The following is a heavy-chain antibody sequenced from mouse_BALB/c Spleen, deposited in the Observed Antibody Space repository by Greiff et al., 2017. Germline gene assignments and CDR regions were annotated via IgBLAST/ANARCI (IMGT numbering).Heavy chain of an antibody. D-gene: IGHD4-1*01. J-gene: IGHJ4*01. CDR3: ARKLGGAMDY. CDR1: GYTFTDYN. Sequence: EVKLMESGPELVKPGASVKISCKASGYTFTDYNMHWVKQSHGKSLEWIGYIYPYNGGTGYNQKFKSKATLTVDNSSSTAYMELRSLTSEDSAVYYCARKLGGAMDYWGQGTSVTVSS. CDR2: IYPYNGGT. V-gene: IGHV1S29*02.